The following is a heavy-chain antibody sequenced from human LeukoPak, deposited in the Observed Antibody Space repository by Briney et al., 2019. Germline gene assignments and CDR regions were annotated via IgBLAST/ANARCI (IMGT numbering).Heavy chain of an antibody. V-gene: IGHV1-2*02. J-gene: IGHJ3*02. CDR2: INPNSGGT. D-gene: IGHD3-22*01. CDR3: ARVNYYDSSGYYYPNDAFDI. Sequence: ASVKVSCKASGYTFTGYYMHWVRQAPGQGLEWMGWINPNSGGTNYAQKFQGRVTMTTDTSTSTAYMELRSLRAEDTAVYYCARVNYYDSSGYYYPNDAFDIWGQGTMVTVSS. CDR1: GYTFTGYY.